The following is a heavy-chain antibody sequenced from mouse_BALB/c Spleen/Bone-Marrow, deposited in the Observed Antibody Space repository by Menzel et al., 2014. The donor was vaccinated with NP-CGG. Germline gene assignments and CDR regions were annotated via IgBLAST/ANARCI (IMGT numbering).Heavy chain of an antibody. J-gene: IGHJ1*01. CDR3: ARPFYYYFDA. D-gene: IGHD1-1*01. V-gene: IGHV5-17*02. CDR2: ISSGSSTI. Sequence: EVQLVESGGGLVQPGGSRKLSCAASGFTFSSFGMHWVRQAPEKGLEWVAYISSGSSTIYYADTVKGRFTISRDNPKNTLFLQMTSLRSEDTAMYYCARPFYYYFDAWGAGTTVTVSS. CDR1: GFTFSSFG.